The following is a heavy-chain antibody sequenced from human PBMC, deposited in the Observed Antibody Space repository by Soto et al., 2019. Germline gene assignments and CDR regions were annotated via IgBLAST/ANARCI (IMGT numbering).Heavy chain of an antibody. V-gene: IGHV4-34*01. D-gene: IGHD7-27*01. CDR2: INHSGST. Sequence: SETLSLTCAVYGGSFSGYYWSWIRQPPGKGLEWIGEINHSGSTNYNPSLKSRVTISVDTSKNQFSLKLSSVTAADTAVYYCARESAGDDAFDIWGQGTMVTVSS. CDR3: ARESAGDDAFDI. CDR1: GGSFSGYY. J-gene: IGHJ3*02.